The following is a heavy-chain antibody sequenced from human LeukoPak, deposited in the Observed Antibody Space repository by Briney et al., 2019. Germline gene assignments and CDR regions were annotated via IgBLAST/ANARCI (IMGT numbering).Heavy chain of an antibody. J-gene: IGHJ4*02. CDR1: GGSFSGYY. CDR2: INHSGST. Sequence: SETLSLTCAVYGGSFSGYYWSWIRQPPGKGLEWIGEINHSGSTNYNPSLKSRVTISVDTSKNQFSLKLSSVTAADTAVYYCASTSGSSRFDYWGQGTLVTVSS. CDR3: ASTSGSSRFDY. V-gene: IGHV4-34*01. D-gene: IGHD6-6*01.